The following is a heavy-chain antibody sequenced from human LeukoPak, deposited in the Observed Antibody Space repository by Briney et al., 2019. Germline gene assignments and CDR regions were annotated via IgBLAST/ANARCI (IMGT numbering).Heavy chain of an antibody. CDR1: GFTFDDYA. J-gene: IGHJ4*02. V-gene: IGHV3-9*01. CDR2: INWNSDSI. Sequence: PGRSLRLSCAVSGFTFDDYAMHWVRQVLGKGLEWVSGINWNSDSIGYADSVKGRFTTSRDNAKNSLYLQMNSLRAEDTAFYYCAINGGGDSGYGNFDYWGQGTLVTVSS. D-gene: IGHD5-12*01. CDR3: AINGGGDSGYGNFDY.